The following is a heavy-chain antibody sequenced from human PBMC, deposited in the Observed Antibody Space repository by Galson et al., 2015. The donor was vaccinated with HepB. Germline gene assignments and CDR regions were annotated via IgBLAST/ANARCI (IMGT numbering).Heavy chain of an antibody. Sequence: QSGAEVKKPGEPLKISCKGSGYSFSDYWLAWVRQMPRKGLEWMGIIYPGDSDTRYSPSFKGQVTISADKSISTAYLQWSSLKASDTAIYYCAITYSSSCFNPWGQGTLVTVSS. CDR2: IYPGDSDT. CDR3: AITYSSSCFNP. J-gene: IGHJ5*02. CDR1: GYSFSDYW. D-gene: IGHD6-13*01. V-gene: IGHV5-51*01.